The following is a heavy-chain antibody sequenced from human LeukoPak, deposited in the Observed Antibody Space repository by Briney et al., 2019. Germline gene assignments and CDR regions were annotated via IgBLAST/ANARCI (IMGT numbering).Heavy chain of an antibody. CDR1: GFNFANHA. Sequence: GGSLRLSCAASGFNFANHAMSWVRQTPGKGLEWVSAISGGGDITYYADSVTGRFTISRDNSKNTMYLQMNSLRAEDTAVYYCAKQGFGCWGQGTLVTVSP. V-gene: IGHV3-23*01. CDR2: ISGGGDIT. CDR3: AKQGFGC. J-gene: IGHJ4*02.